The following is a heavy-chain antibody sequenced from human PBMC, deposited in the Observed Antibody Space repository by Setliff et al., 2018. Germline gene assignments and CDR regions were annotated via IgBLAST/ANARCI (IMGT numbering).Heavy chain of an antibody. Sequence: NPSETLSLTCTVSGGSISSSNYYWGWIRQPPGKGLEWIGNIYYGGSAYYNPSLKSRVTISVDTSKNQFSLRLNSATAADTAVYYCARLRGAFDYWGQGTLVTVSS. V-gene: IGHV4-39*07. CDR3: ARLRGAFDY. CDR2: IYYGGSA. CDR1: GGSISSSNYY. J-gene: IGHJ4*02. D-gene: IGHD3-16*01.